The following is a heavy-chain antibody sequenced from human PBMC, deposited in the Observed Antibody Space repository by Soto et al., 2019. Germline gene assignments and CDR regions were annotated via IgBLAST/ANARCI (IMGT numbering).Heavy chain of an antibody. Sequence: QVQLQESGPGLVKPSGTLSLTCAVSSGSISSSNWCSWVRQPPGKGLEWIGAIYHSGSTNYTPSLNSRGAISVGKSKIQFSLTLSSVTAADPAVYCCAYAPSVATNWVDPWGQGTLVTVSS. J-gene: IGHJ5*02. CDR3: AYAPSVATNWVDP. CDR2: IYHSGST. CDR1: SGSISSSNW. V-gene: IGHV4-4*01. D-gene: IGHD2-15*01.